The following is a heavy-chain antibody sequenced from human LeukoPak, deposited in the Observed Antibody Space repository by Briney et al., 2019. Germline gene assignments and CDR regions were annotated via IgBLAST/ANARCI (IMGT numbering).Heavy chain of an antibody. V-gene: IGHV1-2*02. J-gene: IGHJ4*02. Sequence: ASVKVSCKASGYTFTHYRLHWVRQAHGQGLEWMGWVNPDSGATNYQQNFQGRVTMTRDTSISTVYMELSRLRSDDTAVYYCARETWYSDYWGQGPLVTVSS. CDR1: GYTFTHYR. CDR3: ARETWYSDY. CDR2: VNPDSGAT.